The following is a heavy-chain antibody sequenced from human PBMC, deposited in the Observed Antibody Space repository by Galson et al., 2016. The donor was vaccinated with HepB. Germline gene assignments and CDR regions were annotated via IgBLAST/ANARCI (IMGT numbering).Heavy chain of an antibody. J-gene: IGHJ4*02. CDR3: VRGLSMIYGILDC. CDR1: GFTFSHYT. Sequence: SLRLSCAASGFTFSHYTMHWVRQAPGKGLEWVALIWYDENIKYFAESVKGRFTISRDNSKNMVFLQMNSLRAEDTAVYYCVRGLSMIYGILDCWGQGTLVTVSS. CDR2: IWYDENIK. D-gene: IGHD3-10*01. V-gene: IGHV3-33*01.